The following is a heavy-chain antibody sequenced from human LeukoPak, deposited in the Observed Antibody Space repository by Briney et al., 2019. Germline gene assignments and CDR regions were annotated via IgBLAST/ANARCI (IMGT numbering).Heavy chain of an antibody. CDR1: GFTFSSYA. CDR2: ISYDGSNK. CDR3: AREPTMVRGVIIRGICDY. Sequence: PGGSLRLSCAASGFTFSSYAMHWVRQAPGKGLEWVAVISYDGSNKYYADSVKGRFTISRDNSKNTLYLQMNSLRAEDTAVYYCAREPTMVRGVIIRGICDYWGQGTLVTVSS. J-gene: IGHJ4*02. D-gene: IGHD3-10*01. V-gene: IGHV3-30*01.